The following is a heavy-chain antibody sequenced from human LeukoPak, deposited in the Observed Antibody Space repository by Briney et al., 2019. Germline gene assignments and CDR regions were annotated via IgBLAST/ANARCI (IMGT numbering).Heavy chain of an antibody. D-gene: IGHD3-10*01. J-gene: IGHJ4*02. CDR2: INPSGGST. Sequence: ASVKVSCKASGYTFTGYYMHWVRQAPGQGLEWMGIINPSGGSTSYAQKFQGRVTMTRDTSTSTVYMELSSLRSEDTAVYYCARDYYGSGSQSGNFDYWGQGTLVTVSS. CDR1: GYTFTGYY. V-gene: IGHV1-46*01. CDR3: ARDYYGSGSQSGNFDY.